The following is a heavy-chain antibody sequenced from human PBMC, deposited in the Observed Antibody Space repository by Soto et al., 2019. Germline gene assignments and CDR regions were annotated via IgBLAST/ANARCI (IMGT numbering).Heavy chain of an antibody. J-gene: IGHJ5*02. Sequence: ASVKVCCKASGYTFTRYTMNWVRQAPGQRLEWMGWINPDNGSTKSSQKFQDRVIITRDTSASTAYMDLSSLRSEDTAVYYCARGIATGQLDPWGQGSVDPVSP. V-gene: IGHV1-3*01. CDR1: GYTFTRYT. D-gene: IGHD2-15*01. CDR3: ARGIATGQLDP. CDR2: INPDNGST.